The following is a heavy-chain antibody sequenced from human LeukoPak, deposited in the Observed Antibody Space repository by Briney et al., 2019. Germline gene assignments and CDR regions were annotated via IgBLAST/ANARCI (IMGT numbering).Heavy chain of an antibody. J-gene: IGHJ4*02. Sequence: PGGSLRLSCAASGLTFGSYEMDWVRQAPGKGLEWVSYISSSGGTIYYAESVKGRFTISRDNAKNSLSLQMDSLRAEDTAVYYCARAAVDWLFVQTTRGPVDYWGQGTLVTVSS. D-gene: IGHD3-9*01. CDR2: ISSSGGTI. V-gene: IGHV3-48*03. CDR1: GLTFGSYE. CDR3: ARAAVDWLFVQTTRGPVDY.